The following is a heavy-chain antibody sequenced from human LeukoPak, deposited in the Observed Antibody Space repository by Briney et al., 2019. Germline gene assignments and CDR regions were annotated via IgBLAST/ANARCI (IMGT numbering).Heavy chain of an antibody. V-gene: IGHV4-59*01. CDR2: IYYSGST. J-gene: IGHJ4*02. D-gene: IGHD3-10*01. CDR3: AREYSSGSYVY. Sequence: SETLSLTCTVSGGSISSYYWSWIRQPPGKGLEWIGYIYYSGSTNYNPSLKRRVTISVDTSKNQFSLKLSSVTAADTAVYYCAREYSSGSYVYWGQGTLVTVSS. CDR1: GGSISSYY.